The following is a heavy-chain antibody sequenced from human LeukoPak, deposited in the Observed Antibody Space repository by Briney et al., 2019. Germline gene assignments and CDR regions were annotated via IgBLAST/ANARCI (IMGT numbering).Heavy chain of an antibody. CDR1: GFTFGSYA. J-gene: IGHJ4*02. CDR2: LTGSGATT. D-gene: IGHD5/OR15-5a*01. V-gene: IGHV3-23*01. Sequence: GGSLRLSCAASGFTFGSYAMSWVRQAPGKGLEWVSALTGSGATTNYADSVKGWFTISRDNSKNTLFLQMNSLRAEDTAVYYCAKEDIVSTMGNFDYWGQGTPVTVSS. CDR3: AKEDIVSTMGNFDY.